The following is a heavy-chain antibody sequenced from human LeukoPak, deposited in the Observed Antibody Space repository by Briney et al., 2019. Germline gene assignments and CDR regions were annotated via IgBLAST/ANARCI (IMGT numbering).Heavy chain of an antibody. CDR1: GFTSSSYS. D-gene: IGHD3-22*01. V-gene: IGHV3-21*01. Sequence: KPGGSLRLSCAASGFTSSSYSMNWVRQAPGKGLEWVSSISSSSSYIYYADSVKGRFTISRDNAKNSLYLQMNSLRAEDTAVYYCASMYYYDSSGYSYDAFDIWGQGTMVTVSS. CDR2: ISSSSSYI. CDR3: ASMYYYDSSGYSYDAFDI. J-gene: IGHJ3*02.